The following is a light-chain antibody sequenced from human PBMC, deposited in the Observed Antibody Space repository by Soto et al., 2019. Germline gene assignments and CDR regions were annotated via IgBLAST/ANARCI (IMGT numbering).Light chain of an antibody. V-gene: IGLV2-14*01. J-gene: IGLJ2*01. CDR3: CSYAGSSTVL. Sequence: QSALTQPASVSGSPGQSITISCTGTSSDVGGYNYVAWYQQHPGKAPKLLIYDVSNRPSGVSNRFSGSKSGNTASLTISGLQAEDEADYYCCSYAGSSTVLFGGGTQLTV. CDR2: DVS. CDR1: SSDVGGYNY.